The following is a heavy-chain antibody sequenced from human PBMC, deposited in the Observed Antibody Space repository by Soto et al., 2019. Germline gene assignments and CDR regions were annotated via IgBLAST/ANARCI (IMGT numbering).Heavy chain of an antibody. CDR2: ISYDGSNK. CDR1: GFTFSSYA. Sequence: GGSLRLSCAASGFTFSSYAMHWVRQAPGKGLEWVAVISYDGSNKYYADSVKGRFTISRDNSKNTLYLQMNSLRAEDTAVYYCASSALRFLEWLPFDYWGQGTLVTVSS. V-gene: IGHV3-30-3*01. CDR3: ASSALRFLEWLPFDY. J-gene: IGHJ4*02. D-gene: IGHD3-3*01.